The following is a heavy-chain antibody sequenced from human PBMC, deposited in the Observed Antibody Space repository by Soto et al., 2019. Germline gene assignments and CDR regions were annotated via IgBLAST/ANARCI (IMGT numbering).Heavy chain of an antibody. CDR2: ISAYNGNT. J-gene: IGHJ6*02. V-gene: IGHV1-18*01. CDR1: GYTFTSYG. CDR3: ASGYCSGGSCYPYYYYGMDV. D-gene: IGHD2-15*01. Sequence: QVQLVQSGAEVKKPGASVKVSCKASGYTFTSYGISWVRQAPGQGLEWMGWISAYNGNTNYAQKLQGRVTMTTDTSTSTAYMELRSLRSDDTAVYYCASGYCSGGSCYPYYYYGMDVWGQGTTVTVSS.